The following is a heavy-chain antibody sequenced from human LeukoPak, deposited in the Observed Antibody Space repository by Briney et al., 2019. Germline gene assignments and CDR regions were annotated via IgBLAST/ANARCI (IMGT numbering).Heavy chain of an antibody. D-gene: IGHD6-13*01. CDR2: ISAYNGNT. CDR3: AREIAAAGMRGAFDI. V-gene: IGHV1-18*01. Sequence: GASVKVSCKASGYTFTSYGISWVRQAPGQGLEWMGWISAYNGNTNYAQKLQGRVTMTTDTSTSTAYMELRSLRSEDTAVYYCAREIAAAGMRGAFDIWGQGTMVTVSS. CDR1: GYTFTSYG. J-gene: IGHJ3*02.